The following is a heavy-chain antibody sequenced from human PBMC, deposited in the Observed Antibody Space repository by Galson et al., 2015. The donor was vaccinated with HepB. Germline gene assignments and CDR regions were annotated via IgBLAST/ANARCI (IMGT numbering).Heavy chain of an antibody. J-gene: IGHJ4*02. Sequence: SLRLSCAVSGFNFNKSGMNWVRQAPGKGLEWVSGISGSGDSKWYVDSVKGRFTVSRDNSGNRLYLQMTGLRDDDTAIYYCVKDNGYFSSFFDYWGQGTPVTVSS. CDR1: GFNFNKSG. V-gene: IGHV3-23*01. CDR3: VKDNGYFSSFFDY. CDR2: ISGSGDSK. D-gene: IGHD5-24*01.